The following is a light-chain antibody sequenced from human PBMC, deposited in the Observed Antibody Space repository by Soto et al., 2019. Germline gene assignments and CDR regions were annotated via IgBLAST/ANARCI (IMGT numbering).Light chain of an antibody. V-gene: IGKV3-20*01. CDR2: GAS. Sequence: EIVLTPSPGTLSLSPGERATLACRASQSVRSNYLVWYQQKPGQAHPLLIDGASSRTTGIPDRFSGSGSGRDLKLTISRLEPEDLAVDYCQQYHTSPLMFGQGSKVE. J-gene: IGKJ1*01. CDR3: QQYHTSPLM. CDR1: QSVRSNY.